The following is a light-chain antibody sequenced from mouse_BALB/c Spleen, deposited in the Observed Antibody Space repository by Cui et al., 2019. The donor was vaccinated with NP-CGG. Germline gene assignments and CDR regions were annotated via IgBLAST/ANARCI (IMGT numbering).Light chain of an antibody. J-gene: IGLJ1*01. V-gene: IGLV1*01. CDR3: ALWYSNHWV. CDR2: GTN. CDR1: TGAVTTSNY. Sequence: QVFDTQDSALTTSPGETVTLTCRSSTGAVTTSNYANWVQEKPDHLFTGLIGGTNNRAPGVPARFSGSLIGDKAALTITGAQTEDEAIYFCALWYSNHWVFGGGTKLTVL.